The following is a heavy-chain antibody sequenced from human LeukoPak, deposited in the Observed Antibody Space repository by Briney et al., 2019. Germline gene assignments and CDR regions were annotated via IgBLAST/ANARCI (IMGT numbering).Heavy chain of an antibody. CDR3: AKEYSGYDFDY. V-gene: IGHV3-23*01. J-gene: IGHJ4*02. D-gene: IGHD5-12*01. Sequence: GGSLRLSCAASGFTLRSYDMSWVRQAPGKGLEWVAATSGSGVNSYYADSVRGRFTISRDNSQNTLYLQMDSLRAENTALYYCAKEYSGYDFDYWGQGTLVTVSS. CDR1: GFTLRSYD. CDR2: TSGSGVNS.